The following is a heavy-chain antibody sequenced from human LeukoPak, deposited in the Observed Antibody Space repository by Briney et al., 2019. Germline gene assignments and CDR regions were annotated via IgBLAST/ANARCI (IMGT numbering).Heavy chain of an antibody. J-gene: IGHJ6*02. Sequence: SETLSLTCTVSGGFISSYYWSWIRQPPGKGLEWIAYINYSGSTIYNPSLKSRVTISLDTSKNQFPLKLSSMTDADTAVYYCARRGAARRYDGMDVWGQGTTVTVSS. D-gene: IGHD6-6*01. CDR3: ARRGAARRYDGMDV. CDR1: GGFISSYY. CDR2: INYSGST. V-gene: IGHV4-59*08.